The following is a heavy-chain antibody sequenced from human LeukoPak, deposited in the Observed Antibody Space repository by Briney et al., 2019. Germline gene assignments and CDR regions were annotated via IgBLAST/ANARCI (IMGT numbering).Heavy chain of an antibody. CDR3: ARHSATVGATVDY. D-gene: IGHD1-26*01. V-gene: IGHV1-18*01. CDR2: ISVYNGDT. J-gene: IGHJ4*02. Sequence: SVTVSCKASGYTFTSNGISWVRQAPGQGLEWMGWISVYNGDTDYIQKLQGRVTMTTDTSTSTAYMELRSLKSDDTAVYYCARHSATVGATVDYWGQATLVTVSS. CDR1: GYTFTSNG.